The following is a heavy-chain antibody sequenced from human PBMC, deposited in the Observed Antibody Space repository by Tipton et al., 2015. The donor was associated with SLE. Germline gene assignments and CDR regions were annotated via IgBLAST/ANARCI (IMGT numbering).Heavy chain of an antibody. J-gene: IGHJ2*01. V-gene: IGHV4-38-2*02. CDR1: GYSISSGYY. CDR2: IYHSGST. D-gene: IGHD6-13*01. Sequence: TLSLTCAVSGYSISSGYYWGWIRQPPGKGLEWIGSIYHSGSTYYNPSLKSRVTISVDTSKNQFSLKLSSVTAADTAVYYCARDISGYSSSWYFDLWGRGTLVTVSS. CDR3: ARDISGYSSSWYFDL.